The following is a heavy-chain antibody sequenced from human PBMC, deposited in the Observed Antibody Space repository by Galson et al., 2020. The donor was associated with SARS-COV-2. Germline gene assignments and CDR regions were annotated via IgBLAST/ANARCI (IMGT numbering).Heavy chain of an antibody. J-gene: IGHJ6*03. CDR2: IGTAGDT. Sequence: GGSLRLSCAASGFTFSSYDMHWVRQATGNGLEWVSAIGTAGDTYYPGSVKGRFTISRENAKNSLYLQMNSLRAGDTAVYYCARGAAAAAYYYYYYMDVWGKGTTVTVSS. V-gene: IGHV3-13*01. D-gene: IGHD6-13*01. CDR1: GFTFSSYD. CDR3: ARGAAAAAYYYYYYMDV.